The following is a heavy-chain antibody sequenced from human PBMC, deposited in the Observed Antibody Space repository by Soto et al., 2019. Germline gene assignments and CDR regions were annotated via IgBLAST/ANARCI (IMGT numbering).Heavy chain of an antibody. D-gene: IGHD6-19*01. CDR1: GFTFSSYW. V-gene: IGHV3-74*01. CDR3: VRDLGWTEAY. CDR2: INPDVSTT. J-gene: IGHJ4*02. Sequence: GGSLRLSCAASGFTFSSYWMHWVRQAPGKGLVWVSRINPDVSTTXYADSVKGRFTISRDNAKNTLYLQMSSLRAEDTAVYYCVRDLGWTEAYWGQGTLVTVSS.